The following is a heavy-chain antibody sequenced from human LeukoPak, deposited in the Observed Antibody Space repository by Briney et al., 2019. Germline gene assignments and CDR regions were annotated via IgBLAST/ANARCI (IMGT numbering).Heavy chain of an antibody. CDR3: AKDAVLRYFDWLPLDY. J-gene: IGHJ4*02. V-gene: IGHV3-23*01. D-gene: IGHD3-9*01. CDR1: GFTFSSYA. Sequence: GGSLRLSCAASGFTFSSYAMSWVRQAPGKGPEWVSXXSGSGGSTYYADSVKGRFTISRDNSKNTLYLQMNSLRAEDTAVYYCAKDAVLRYFDWLPLDYWGQGTLVTVSS. CDR2: XSGSGGST.